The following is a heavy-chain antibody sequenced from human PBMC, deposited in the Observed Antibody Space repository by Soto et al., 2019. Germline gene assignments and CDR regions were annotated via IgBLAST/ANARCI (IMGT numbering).Heavy chain of an antibody. CDR1: GYSFTKYW. CDR3: ARHLSSSSPGPGHYGKDV. V-gene: IGHV5-51*01. J-gene: IGHJ6*02. Sequence: ESQKISCKGSGYSFTKYWSGWVRQMAGKVLEWMGIIYPGDSDTRYSPSFPGKVTSSADKSIRTGYRKWSSLKSSDKAMYYFARHLSSSSPGPGHYGKDVWGQGPTGTVSS. CDR2: IYPGDSDT. D-gene: IGHD2-15*01.